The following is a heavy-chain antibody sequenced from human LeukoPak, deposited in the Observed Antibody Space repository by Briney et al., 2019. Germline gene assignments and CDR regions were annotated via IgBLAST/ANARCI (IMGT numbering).Heavy chain of an antibody. D-gene: IGHD1-26*01. CDR2: VYHTGGT. V-gene: IGHV4-38-2*02. CDR3: AREEGATQDAN. Sequence: SETLSLTCTDSGFSISSGYYWAWIRQPPGKGLEWIGSVYHTGGTYYNPSLKSRVTISVDTSRNQFSLRLSSVTAADTAVYYCAREEGATQDANWGQGTLVLVSS. J-gene: IGHJ4*02. CDR1: GFSISSGYY.